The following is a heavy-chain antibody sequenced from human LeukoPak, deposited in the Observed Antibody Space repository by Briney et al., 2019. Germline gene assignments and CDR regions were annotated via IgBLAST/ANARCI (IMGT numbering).Heavy chain of an antibody. CDR3: ARVPLHDSSGHYYPH. CDR2: INGGNGNA. D-gene: IGHD3-22*01. J-gene: IGHJ1*01. V-gene: IGHV1-3*01. Sequence: ASVKVSCKASGYTFISYYMHWVRQAPGQRLEWMGWINGGNGNAKYSQNFQGRVTIIRDTSASTAYMELSSLRSEDTAVYYCARVPLHDSSGHYYPHWGQGTLVTVSS. CDR1: GYTFISYY.